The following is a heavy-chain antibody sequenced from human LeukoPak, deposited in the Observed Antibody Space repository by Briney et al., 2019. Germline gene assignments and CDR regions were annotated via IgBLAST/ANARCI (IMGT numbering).Heavy chain of an antibody. Sequence: SETLSLTCAVSGASISSSYWSWIRQPPGKGLEWIGYIYYSGSTNYNPSLKSRVTISVDTSKNQFSLKLSSVTAADTAVYYCASSNSYYYDSSGYYYPAYYYYMDVWGKGTTVTVSS. CDR1: GASISSSY. CDR3: ASSNSYYYDSSGYYYPAYYYYMDV. D-gene: IGHD3-22*01. V-gene: IGHV4-59*01. J-gene: IGHJ6*03. CDR2: IYYSGST.